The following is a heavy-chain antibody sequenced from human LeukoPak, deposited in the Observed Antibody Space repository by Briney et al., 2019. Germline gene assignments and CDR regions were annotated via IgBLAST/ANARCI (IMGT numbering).Heavy chain of an antibody. J-gene: IGHJ4*02. CDR2: IYYSGST. D-gene: IGHD1-26*01. Sequence: PSETLSLTCTVSGGSVSSGSYYWSWIRQPPGKGLEWIGYIYYSGSTNYNPSLKSRVTISVDTSKNQFSLKLSSVTAADTAVYYCARLKEGAVNYWGQGTLVTVSS. CDR3: ARLKEGAVNY. V-gene: IGHV4-61*01. CDR1: GGSVSSGSYY.